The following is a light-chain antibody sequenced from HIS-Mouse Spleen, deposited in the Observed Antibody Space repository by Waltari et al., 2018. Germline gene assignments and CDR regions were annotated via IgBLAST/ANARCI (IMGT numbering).Light chain of an antibody. CDR3: AAWDDSLSGPWV. J-gene: IGLJ3*02. V-gene: IGLV1-47*01. CDR1: SSNIGSNY. Sequence: QSVLTQPPSASGTPGQRVTISCSGSSSNIGSNYVSWYQQLPGTAPKLLIYRNNQRPSGFPDRFSGSKSGTSASLAISGLRSEDEADYYCAAWDDSLSGPWVFGGGTKLTVL. CDR2: RNN.